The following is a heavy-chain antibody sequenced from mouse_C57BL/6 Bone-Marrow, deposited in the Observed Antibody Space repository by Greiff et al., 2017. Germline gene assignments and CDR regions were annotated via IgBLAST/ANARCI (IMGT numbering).Heavy chain of an antibody. Sequence: EVKLVESGGDLVKPGGSLKLSCAASGFTFSSYGMSWVRQTPDKRLEWVATISSGGSYTYYPDSVKGRFTISRDNAKNTLYLQMSSLKSEDTAMYYCARPDYYGLHMDYWGQGTSVTVSS. CDR3: ARPDYYGLHMDY. CDR2: ISSGGSYT. J-gene: IGHJ4*01. V-gene: IGHV5-6*01. D-gene: IGHD1-1*01. CDR1: GFTFSSYG.